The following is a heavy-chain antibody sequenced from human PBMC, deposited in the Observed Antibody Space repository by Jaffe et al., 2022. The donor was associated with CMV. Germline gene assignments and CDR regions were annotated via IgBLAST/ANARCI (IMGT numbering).Heavy chain of an antibody. CDR3: ARDGTKSYYDFWSGQEGNAFDI. D-gene: IGHD3-3*01. CDR1: GFTVSSNY. CDR2: IYSGGST. V-gene: IGHV3-53*01. Sequence: EVQLVESGGGLIQPGGSLRLSCAASGFTVSSNYMSWVRQAPGKGLEWVSVIYSGGSTYYADSVKGRFTISRDNSKNTLYLQMNSLRAEDTAVYYCARDGTKSYYDFWSGQEGNAFDIWGQGTMVTVSS. J-gene: IGHJ3*02.